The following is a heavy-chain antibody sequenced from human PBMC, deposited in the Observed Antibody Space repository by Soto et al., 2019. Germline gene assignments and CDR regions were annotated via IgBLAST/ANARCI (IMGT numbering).Heavy chain of an antibody. D-gene: IGHD1-26*01. J-gene: IGHJ4*02. V-gene: IGHV3-66*01. Sequence: EVQLVESGGGLVQPGGSLRLSCAASGFTVSSNYMSWVRQAPGKGLEWVSVIYSGGSTYYADSVKGRFTISRDNSKNTLYLQRNSRRAEDTAVYYGARVPIPTGGLDYWGQGTLVTVSS. CDR3: ARVPIPTGGLDY. CDR2: IYSGGST. CDR1: GFTVSSNY.